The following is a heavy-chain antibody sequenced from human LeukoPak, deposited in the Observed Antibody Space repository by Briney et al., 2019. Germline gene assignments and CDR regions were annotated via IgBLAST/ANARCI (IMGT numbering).Heavy chain of an antibody. D-gene: IGHD6-19*01. CDR3: ARDPEGRAVAGLRWYYYMDV. CDR1: GFTFSSYA. Sequence: GRSLRLSCAASGFTFSSYAMHWVRQAPGKGLEWVAVISYDGSNKYYADSVKGRFTISRDNSKNTLYLQMNSLRAEDTAVYYCARDPEGRAVAGLRWYYYMDVWGKGTTVTVSS. CDR2: ISYDGSNK. V-gene: IGHV3-30-3*01. J-gene: IGHJ6*03.